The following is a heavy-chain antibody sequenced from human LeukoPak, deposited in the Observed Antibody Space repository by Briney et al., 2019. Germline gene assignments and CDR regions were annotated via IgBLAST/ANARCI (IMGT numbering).Heavy chain of an antibody. CDR3: ATGPSLASSSGVDY. CDR1: GYTLTELS. CDR2: FDPEDGET. D-gene: IGHD6-6*01. J-gene: IGHJ4*02. V-gene: IGHV1-24*01. Sequence: GASVKVSCKVSGYTLTELSMHWVRQAPGKGLEWMGGFDPEDGETIYAQKFQGRVTMTEDTSTDTAYMELSSMRSEDTAVYYCATGPSLASSSGVDYWGQGTLVTVSS.